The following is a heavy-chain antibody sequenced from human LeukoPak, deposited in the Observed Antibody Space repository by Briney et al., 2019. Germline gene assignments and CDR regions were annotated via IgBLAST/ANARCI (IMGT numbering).Heavy chain of an antibody. CDR1: GGTFSSYA. D-gene: IGHD3-10*01. J-gene: IGHJ4*02. CDR2: MNPNSDNT. Sequence: ASVKVSCKASGGTFSSYAISWVRQAPGQGLEWMGWMNPNSDNTGYAQKFQGRVTITRNTSISTAYMELSSLRSEDTAVYYCARTYYGSGSYYGYWGQGILVTVSS. V-gene: IGHV1-8*03. CDR3: ARTYYGSGSYYGY.